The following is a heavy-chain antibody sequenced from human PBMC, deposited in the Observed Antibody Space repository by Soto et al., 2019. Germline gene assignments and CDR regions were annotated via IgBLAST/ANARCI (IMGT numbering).Heavy chain of an antibody. D-gene: IGHD4-17*01. CDR2: MSGRGETR. Sequence: EVQLLESGGGLVQPGGSLRLSCAASGFTFADYALSWVRQAPGKGLEWVSTMSGRGETRYYADSVKGRFTVSRDNSKKTLFLQMNNLRAEDTAIYYCAKDPIVGRGYGDLYFDFWGQGTQVTVSS. J-gene: IGHJ4*02. CDR3: AKDPIVGRGYGDLYFDF. V-gene: IGHV3-23*01. CDR1: GFTFADYA.